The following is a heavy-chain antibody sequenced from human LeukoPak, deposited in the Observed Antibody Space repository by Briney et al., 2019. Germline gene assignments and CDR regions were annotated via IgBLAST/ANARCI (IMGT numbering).Heavy chain of an antibody. V-gene: IGHV3-15*01. CDR1: GFTFSTAW. CDR3: TTGQIVGLWWWHFYY. Sequence: GGSLRLSCAASGFTFSTAWMSWVRQAPGKGLEWVGRIKSKSDGGTTDYAAPVKGRFTISRDDSENMLYLQMNSLKTEDTAAYYCTTGQIVGLWWWHFYYWGQGTLVTVSS. CDR2: IKSKSDGGTT. D-gene: IGHD4/OR15-4a*01. J-gene: IGHJ4*02.